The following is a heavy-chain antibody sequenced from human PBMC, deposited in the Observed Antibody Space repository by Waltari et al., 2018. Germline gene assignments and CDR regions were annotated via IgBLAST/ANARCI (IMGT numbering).Heavy chain of an antibody. Sequence: QITLKESGPTLVKPTQTLTLTCSFSGFSLITSAVGVGWIRQPPGKALEWLAVIYWNDDKRYSPSLNSRLTSTKDTSKNQVVLTMTNMDPVDTATYYCAHHRGGGNSAVLDYWGQGTLVTVSS. D-gene: IGHD2-21*02. CDR3: AHHRGGGNSAVLDY. CDR1: GFSLITSAVG. V-gene: IGHV2-5*01. J-gene: IGHJ4*02. CDR2: IYWNDDK.